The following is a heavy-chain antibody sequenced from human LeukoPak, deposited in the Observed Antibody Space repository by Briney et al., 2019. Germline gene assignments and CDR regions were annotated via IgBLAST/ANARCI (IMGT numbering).Heavy chain of an antibody. V-gene: IGHV1-2*06. J-gene: IGHJ3*02. CDR2: INPNTGGT. CDR1: GYTFTGYY. D-gene: IGHD2/OR15-2a*01. CDR3: ARDFRGFYDAFDI. Sequence: GASVKVSCKASGYTFTGYYMHWVRQAPGQGLEWIGRINPNTGGTNYAQRFQGRVTMTRDTSISTAYMELSRLRSDDTAVYYCARDFRGFYDAFDIWGQGTMVTVSS.